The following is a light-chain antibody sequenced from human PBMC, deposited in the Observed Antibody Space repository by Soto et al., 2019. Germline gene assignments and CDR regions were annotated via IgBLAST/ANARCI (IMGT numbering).Light chain of an antibody. CDR1: SSDVGAYNY. V-gene: IGLV2-8*01. Sequence: QSALTRPPSASGSPGQSVTISCTGTSSDVGAYNYVSWYQHLPGKAPKLMIYEVSKRPSGVPDRFSGSKSGNTASLTVSGLWAEDEADNYCCSYAGSNIYAIFGRGTKLTVL. CDR2: EVS. CDR3: CSYAGSNIYAI. J-gene: IGLJ2*01.